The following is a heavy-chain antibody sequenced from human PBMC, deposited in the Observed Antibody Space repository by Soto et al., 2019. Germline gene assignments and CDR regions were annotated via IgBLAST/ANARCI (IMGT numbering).Heavy chain of an antibody. D-gene: IGHD3-3*01. CDR3: ARVRAPYYDFWSGKNHQRKYYSDY. V-gene: IGHV4-59*01. CDR1: GGSISRYY. Sequence: SETLSLTCTVSGGSISRYYWSWIRQPPGKGLEWIGYIYYSGSTNYNPSLKSRVTISADTSKNQFSLKLSSVTAADTAVYYCARVRAPYYDFWSGKNHQRKYYSDYRCPGLLLSLFS. CDR2: IYYSGST. J-gene: IGHJ4*02.